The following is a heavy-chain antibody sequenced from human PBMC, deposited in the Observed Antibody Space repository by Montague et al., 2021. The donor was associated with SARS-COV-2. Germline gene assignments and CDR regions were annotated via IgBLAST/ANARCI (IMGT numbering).Heavy chain of an antibody. CDR2: FDNSGST. D-gene: IGHD4-23*01. J-gene: IGHJ3*02. Sequence: SETLSLTCTASGGSIGAYYWSWIRQPPGKGLEWIGYFDNSGSTNXXPSPESRVTMSVDTSKNQFSLKLNSVTAADTAVYYCARHGGNDAFDIWGRGTMVTVSS. CDR1: GGSIGAYY. V-gene: IGHV4-59*01. CDR3: ARHGGNDAFDI.